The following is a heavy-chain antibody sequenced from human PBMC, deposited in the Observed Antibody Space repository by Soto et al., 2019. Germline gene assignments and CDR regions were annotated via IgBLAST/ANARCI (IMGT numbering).Heavy chain of an antibody. CDR1: GGSISSGDYY. CDR3: VRGVGYCSGGSCYSRNWFDP. CDR2: IYYTGST. D-gene: IGHD2-15*01. Sequence: QVQLQESGPGLVKPSQTLSLTCTVSGGSISSGDYYWSWIRQSPGKGLEWIGYIYYTGSTYYNPSLKSRVTISVDTSKSQFPLTLNSVPAADTAVYYCVRGVGYCSGGSCYSRNWFDPWGQGTLVTVSS. J-gene: IGHJ5*02. V-gene: IGHV4-30-4*01.